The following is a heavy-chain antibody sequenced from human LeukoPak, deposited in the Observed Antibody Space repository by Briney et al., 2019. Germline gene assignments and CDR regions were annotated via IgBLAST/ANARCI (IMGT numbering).Heavy chain of an antibody. CDR3: VRTPSNWGADY. CDR2: IIPIFGTA. CDR1: GYTFTSYA. J-gene: IGHJ4*02. D-gene: IGHD7-27*01. V-gene: IGHV1-69*13. Sequence: GASVKVSCKASGYTFTSYAMNWVRQAPGQGLEWMGGIIPIFGTANYAQKFQGRVTITADESTSTAYMELSSLRSEDTAVYYCVRTPSNWGADYWGQGTLVTVSS.